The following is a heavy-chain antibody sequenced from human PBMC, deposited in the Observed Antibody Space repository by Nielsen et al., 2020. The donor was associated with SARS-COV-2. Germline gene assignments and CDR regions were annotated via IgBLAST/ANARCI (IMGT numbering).Heavy chain of an antibody. Sequence: GSLRLSCAASGFTFSSYGMHWVRQAPGKGLEWIGEIYHSGSTNYNPSLKSRVTISVDKSKNQFSLKLSSVTAADTAVYYCAREPGYMDVWGKGTTVTVSS. CDR2: IYHSGST. CDR1: GFTFSSYG. CDR3: AREPGYMDV. J-gene: IGHJ6*03. V-gene: IGHV4-4*02.